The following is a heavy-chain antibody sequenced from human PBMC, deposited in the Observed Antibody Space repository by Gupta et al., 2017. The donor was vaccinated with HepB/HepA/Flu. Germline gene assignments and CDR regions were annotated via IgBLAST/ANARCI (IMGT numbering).Heavy chain of an antibody. D-gene: IGHD2-2*02. Sequence: QVQLVQSGAEVKKPGASVKVSCKASGYTLTSYYIHWVRQAPGQGLEWMGIINPSNSGYTRYAPKFQGRLTMTRDTSTSTVYMELGSLKSEDTAVYYCARGSTLGSKTSSDNCYTDLGCEAPVDAWGQGTLVTVSS. CDR1: GYTLTSYY. V-gene: IGHV1-46*01. CDR3: ARGSTLGSKTSSDNCYTDLGCEAPVDA. CDR2: INPSNSGYT. J-gene: IGHJ5*02.